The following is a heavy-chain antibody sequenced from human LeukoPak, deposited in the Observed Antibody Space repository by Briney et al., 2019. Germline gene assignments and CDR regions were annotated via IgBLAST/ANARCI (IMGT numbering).Heavy chain of an antibody. Sequence: ASVKVSCKASGYIFTRYVMHWVRQAPGQGLGGLGWINTYTGNPTYAQGFTVRFVFSLAPSLSTAYLQICSLKAEDTAVYYCARNITMVRGVITANWFDPWGQGTLVTVSS. CDR2: INTYTGNP. J-gene: IGHJ5*02. CDR3: ARNITMVRGVITANWFDP. D-gene: IGHD3-10*01. CDR1: GYIFTRYV. V-gene: IGHV7-4-1*01.